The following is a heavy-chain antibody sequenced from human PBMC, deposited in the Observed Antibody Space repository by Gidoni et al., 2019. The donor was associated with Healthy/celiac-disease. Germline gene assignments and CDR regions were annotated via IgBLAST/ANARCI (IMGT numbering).Heavy chain of an antibody. CDR1: GGSFSSSA. J-gene: IGHJ2*01. D-gene: IGHD5-12*01. CDR2: IIPIFVTE. V-gene: IGHV1-69*01. CDR3: ARDPGYSGYGGIFDWYFDL. Sequence: QVQLVQSGAEVKKPGSSVKLSCKAPGGSFSSSATSWVRPAPGQGREWMGGIIPIFVTENYAQKFQGRVTITADESTSTAYMGLSSLRSEDTAVYYCARDPGYSGYGGIFDWYFDLWGRGTLVTVSS.